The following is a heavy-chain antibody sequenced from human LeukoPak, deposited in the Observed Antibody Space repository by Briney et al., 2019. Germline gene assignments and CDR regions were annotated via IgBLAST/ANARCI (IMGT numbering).Heavy chain of an antibody. V-gene: IGHV3-73*01. CDR2: IRSKANSYAT. D-gene: IGHD3-22*01. Sequence: PGGSLRLSCAASGFTFSSYWMHWVRQASGKGLEWVGRIRSKANSYATAYAASVKGRFTISRDDSKNTAYLQMNSLKTEDTAVYYCTRTGYYYDSSGYRYFDYWGQGTLVTVSS. CDR1: GFTFSSYW. J-gene: IGHJ4*02. CDR3: TRTGYYYDSSGYRYFDY.